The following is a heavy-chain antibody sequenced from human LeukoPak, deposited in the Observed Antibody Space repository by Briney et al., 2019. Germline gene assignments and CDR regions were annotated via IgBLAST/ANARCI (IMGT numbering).Heavy chain of an antibody. CDR1: GYSFTNYW. CDR3: ARRFTLIGGQVHDAFDI. V-gene: IGHV5-51*01. CDR2: IYPGDSHT. J-gene: IGHJ3*02. D-gene: IGHD3-10*01. Sequence: GESLKISCKGSGYSFTNYWVGWVRLLPGKGLEWTGIIYPGDSHTRYSPSFQGQVSISADKSISTAYLQWGSLKASDTAMYYCARRFTLIGGQVHDAFDIWGQGTMVTVSS.